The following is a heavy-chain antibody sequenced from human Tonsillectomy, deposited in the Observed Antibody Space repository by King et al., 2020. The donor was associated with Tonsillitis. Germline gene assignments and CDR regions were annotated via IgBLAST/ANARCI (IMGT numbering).Heavy chain of an antibody. CDR3: ARLHYYDSSGYSYYFDY. V-gene: IGHV4-39*01. J-gene: IGHJ4*02. CDR2: IYHGGST. CDR1: GGSISSNNYY. D-gene: IGHD3-22*01. Sequence: QLQESGPGLVKPSETLSLTCTVSGGSISSNNYYWAWIRQPPGKGLEWIGSIYHGGSTYYNPSPKSRVIISVDTSKNQFSLKLSSVTAADTAGYYCARLHYYDSSGYSYYFDYWGQGTLVTVSS.